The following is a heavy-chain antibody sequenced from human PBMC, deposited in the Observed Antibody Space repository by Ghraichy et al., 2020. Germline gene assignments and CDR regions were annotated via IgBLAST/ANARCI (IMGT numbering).Heavy chain of an antibody. CDR3: ARAAEGDFWSGYYTNWFDP. CDR1: GFTFSNYA. CDR2: ISGGGRDT. J-gene: IGHJ5*02. D-gene: IGHD3-3*01. Sequence: GESLKISCAASGFTFSNYAMSWVRQAPGKGLEWVATISGGGRDTYYADSVKGRFTISRDNSKNTLCLQMNSLRPEDTAVYYSARAAEGDFWSGYYTNWFDPWGQGTLVTVSS. V-gene: IGHV3-23*01.